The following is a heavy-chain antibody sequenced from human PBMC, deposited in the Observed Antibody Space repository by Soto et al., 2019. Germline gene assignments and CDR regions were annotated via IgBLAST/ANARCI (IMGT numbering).Heavy chain of an antibody. V-gene: IGHV4-31*03. CDR1: GGSISSGGYY. J-gene: IGHJ6*02. CDR3: ARDREYQLLGHYYYYGMDV. D-gene: IGHD2-2*01. CDR2: IYYSGST. Sequence: PSETLSLTCTVSGGSISSGGYYWSWIRQHPGKGLEWIGYIYYSGSTYYNPSLKSRVTISVDTSKNQFSLKLSPVTAADTAVYYCARDREYQLLGHYYYYGMDVWGQGTTVTVSS.